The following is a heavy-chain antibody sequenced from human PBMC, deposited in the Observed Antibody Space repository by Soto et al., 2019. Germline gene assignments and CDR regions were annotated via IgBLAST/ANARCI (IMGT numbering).Heavy chain of an antibody. CDR2: IYPGDYET. J-gene: IGHJ4*02. D-gene: IGHD6-13*01. Sequence: GESLKISCQCSGYTFSNFWIAWMRQLPGKGLEWMGIIYPGDYETRYSPSFHGKVTISADRSIGTAYLQWSSLEASDSAFYFCARSPRSSPYFDYWGQGALVTVSS. CDR1: GYTFSNFW. V-gene: IGHV5-51*01. CDR3: ARSPRSSPYFDY.